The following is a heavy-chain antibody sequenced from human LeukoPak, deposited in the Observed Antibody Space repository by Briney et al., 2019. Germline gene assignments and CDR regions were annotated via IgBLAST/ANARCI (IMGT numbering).Heavy chain of an antibody. J-gene: IGHJ5*01. V-gene: IGHV3-23*01. CDR2: IRGSGSST. D-gene: IGHD1-1*01. CDR1: GFTFSTYA. CDR3: AKRRTTYNWFDS. Sequence: GGSLRLSCAASGFTFSTYAMSWVRQTPGKGLEWVSAIRGSGSSTYYADSVKGRFTISRDNSKNTLYLQMNSLRAEDTAVYYCAKRRTTYNWFDSWGQGTLVTVSS.